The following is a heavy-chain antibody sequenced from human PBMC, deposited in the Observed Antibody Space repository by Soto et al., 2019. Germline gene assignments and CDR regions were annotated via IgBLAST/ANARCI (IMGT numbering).Heavy chain of an antibody. CDR2: IFASGKR. CDR3: AGESPGFYGMSFDI. D-gene: IGHD3-22*01. Sequence: EAQLVESGGGLIQPGGSLRLSCAASGFTVSTNYMAWVRRAAGKGLEGVSVIFASGKRYYADAVKGRFTVSRDNSQNTLFLQTSSLRVEDTAVYYCAGESPGFYGMSFDIWGQGTVVTVSS. V-gene: IGHV3-53*01. J-gene: IGHJ3*02. CDR1: GFTVSTNY.